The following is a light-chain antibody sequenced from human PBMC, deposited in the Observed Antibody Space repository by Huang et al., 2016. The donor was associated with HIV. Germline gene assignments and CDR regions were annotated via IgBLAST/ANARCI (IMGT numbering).Light chain of an antibody. Sequence: EIVMTQSPVTLSVSPGERAPLSCRASQSVRNNLAWYQQKPGQAPRLLIYGASTRATGIPASFPGSGSGTEFTLTITSLQSEDFAFYYCQQYNNWPLTFGGGTKVEIK. V-gene: IGKV3-15*01. CDR3: QQYNNWPLT. J-gene: IGKJ4*01. CDR1: QSVRNN. CDR2: GAS.